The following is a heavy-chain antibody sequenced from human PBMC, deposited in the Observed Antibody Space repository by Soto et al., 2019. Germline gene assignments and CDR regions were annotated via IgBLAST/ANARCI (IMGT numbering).Heavy chain of an antibody. D-gene: IGHD3-10*01. CDR1: GYTFTSYY. J-gene: IGHJ4*02. V-gene: IGHV1-46*03. CDR3: ARQTSYGSGGYYTALDY. Sequence: GASVKVSCKASGYTFTSYYMHWVRQAPGQGLEWMGIINPSGGSTSYAQKFQGRVTMTRDTSTSTVYMELSSLRSEDTAVYYCARQTSYGSGGYYTALDYWGQGTLVTVSS. CDR2: INPSGGST.